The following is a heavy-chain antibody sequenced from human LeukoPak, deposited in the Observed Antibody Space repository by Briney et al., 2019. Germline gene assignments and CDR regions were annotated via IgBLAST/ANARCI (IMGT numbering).Heavy chain of an antibody. J-gene: IGHJ4*02. CDR3: AGVIRTTVTTSPNQDY. Sequence: GGSLRLSCAASGFTFSSYSMNWVRQAPGKGLEWVSSLSSSSSYIYYADSVKGRFTISRDNAKNSLYLQMNSLRAEDTAVYYCAGVIRTTVTTSPNQDYWGQGTLVTVSS. V-gene: IGHV3-21*01. D-gene: IGHD4-17*01. CDR1: GFTFSSYS. CDR2: LSSSSSYI.